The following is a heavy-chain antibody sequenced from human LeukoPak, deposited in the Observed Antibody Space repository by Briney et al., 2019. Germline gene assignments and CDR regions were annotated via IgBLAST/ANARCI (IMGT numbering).Heavy chain of an antibody. CDR1: GGSISSGGYY. Sequence: SQTLSLTCTVSGGSISSGGYYWSWIRQPAGKGLEYIGRIYSTGSTNYNPSLRSRVTISVDTSKNHFSLKLSSVTAADTAVYYCARDQTYSGSGIYTYFDYWGQGILVTVSS. CDR2: IYSTGST. J-gene: IGHJ4*02. V-gene: IGHV4-61*02. D-gene: IGHD3-10*01. CDR3: ARDQTYSGSGIYTYFDY.